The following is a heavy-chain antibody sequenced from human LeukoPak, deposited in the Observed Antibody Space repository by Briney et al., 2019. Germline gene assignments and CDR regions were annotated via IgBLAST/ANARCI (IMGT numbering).Heavy chain of an antibody. Sequence: GGSLRLSCAASGFTFSSYAMHWVRQAPGKGLEWVAVISYDGSNKYYADSVKGRFTISRDNSKNTLYLQMNSLRAEDTAVYYCAKSMVRGVMVHDAFDIWGQGTMVTVSS. CDR1: GFTFSSYA. CDR3: AKSMVRGVMVHDAFDI. V-gene: IGHV3-30*04. CDR2: ISYDGSNK. D-gene: IGHD3-10*01. J-gene: IGHJ3*02.